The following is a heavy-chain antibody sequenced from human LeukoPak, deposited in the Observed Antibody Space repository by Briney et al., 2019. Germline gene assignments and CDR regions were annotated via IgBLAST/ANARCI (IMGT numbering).Heavy chain of an antibody. CDR1: GYNFTRYA. CDR3: ARGGPFAYDSSGYYYTWFDP. Sequence: ASVKVSCKASGYNFTRYAVNWVRQAPGQGLEWMGWINTNTGNPAYAQGFTGRFVFSLDTSATTAYLQISSLKAEDTAVYYCARGGPFAYDSSGYYYTWFDPWGQGTLVTVSS. V-gene: IGHV7-4-1*02. J-gene: IGHJ5*02. D-gene: IGHD3-22*01. CDR2: INTNTGNP.